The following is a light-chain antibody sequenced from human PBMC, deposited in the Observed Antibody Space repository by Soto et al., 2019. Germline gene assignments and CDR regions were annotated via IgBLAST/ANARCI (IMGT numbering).Light chain of an antibody. V-gene: IGKV3-11*01. CDR2: DAS. Sequence: DIVLTQSPATLSLSPGERATLSCRAGQSVSSYIAWYQQKPGQAPRLLIYDASNRATGSPARFSGSGSGTDFTLTISSLEPEDFAVYYCQQRMSWPITFGQGTRLEIK. CDR1: QSVSSY. CDR3: QQRMSWPIT. J-gene: IGKJ5*01.